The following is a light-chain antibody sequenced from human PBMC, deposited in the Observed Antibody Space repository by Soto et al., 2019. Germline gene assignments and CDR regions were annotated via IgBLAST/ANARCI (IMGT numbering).Light chain of an antibody. CDR1: SSDVGGYIS. J-gene: IGLJ1*01. CDR3: GSFSSSSTLYV. CDR2: DVN. Sequence: QSALTQPASVSGSPGQSITISCTGTSSDVGGYISVSWFQQHPGKAPKLMIYDVNNRPSGVSNRFSGSKSGNTASLTISGLQAEDEADYYCGSFSSSSTLYVFGTGTKVTV. V-gene: IGLV2-14*01.